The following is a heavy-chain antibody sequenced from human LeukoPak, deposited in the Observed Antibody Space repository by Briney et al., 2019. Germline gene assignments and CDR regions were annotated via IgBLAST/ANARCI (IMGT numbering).Heavy chain of an antibody. CDR3: VREPVDTAMAYFDY. CDR1: GGSISSYY. D-gene: IGHD5-18*01. CDR2: IYYSGST. V-gene: IGHV4-59*01. Sequence: SETLSLTCTVSGGSISSYYWSWIRQPPGKGLEWIGYIYYSGSTNYNPSLKSRVTISVDTSKNQFSLKLSSVTAADTAVYYCVREPVDTAMAYFDYWGQGTLVTVSS. J-gene: IGHJ4*02.